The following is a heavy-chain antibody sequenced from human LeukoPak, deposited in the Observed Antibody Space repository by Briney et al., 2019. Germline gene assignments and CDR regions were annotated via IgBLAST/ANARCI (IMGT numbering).Heavy chain of an antibody. V-gene: IGHV3-64*02. J-gene: IGHJ4*02. D-gene: IGHD6-19*01. CDR3: TRGSGPLYFDF. CDR2: MSHDGGTT. Sequence: HTGXXXRLSCAASGFSLRSYAIHWVRQAPGKGLEYVSAMSHDGGTTYYADSVKGRFTVSRHNSRNMVYLQMGGLRAEDMAVYYCTRGSGPLYFDFWGQGTQVTVSS. CDR1: GFSLRSYA.